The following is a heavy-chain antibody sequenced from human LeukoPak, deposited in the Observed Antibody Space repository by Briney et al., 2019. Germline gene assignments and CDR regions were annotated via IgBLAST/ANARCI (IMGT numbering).Heavy chain of an antibody. CDR3: ANGMVRGSAFDI. CDR1: GGSISSSSYY. V-gene: IGHV4-39*07. CDR2: IYYSGST. J-gene: IGHJ3*02. Sequence: PSETLSLTCTVSGGSISSSSYYWGWIRQPPGKGLEWIGSIYYSGSTYYNPSLKSRVTISVDTSKNQFSLKLSSVTAADTAVYYCANGMVRGSAFDIWGQGTMVTVSS. D-gene: IGHD3-10*01.